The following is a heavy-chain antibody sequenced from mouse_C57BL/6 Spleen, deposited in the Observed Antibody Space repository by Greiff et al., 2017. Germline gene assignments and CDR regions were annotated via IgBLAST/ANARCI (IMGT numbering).Heavy chain of an antibody. V-gene: IGHV1-64*01. D-gene: IGHD2-3*01. J-gene: IGHJ4*01. CDR3: ARYYDGYYRNYAMDY. CDR1: GYTFTSYW. CDR2: IHPNSGST. Sequence: QVQLQQPGAELVKPGASVKLSCKASGYTFTSYWMHWVKQRPGQGLEWIGMIHPNSGSTNYTEKFKSKATLTVDKSSSTAYMQLSSLTSEDSAVYYCARYYDGYYRNYAMDYWGQGTSVTVSS.